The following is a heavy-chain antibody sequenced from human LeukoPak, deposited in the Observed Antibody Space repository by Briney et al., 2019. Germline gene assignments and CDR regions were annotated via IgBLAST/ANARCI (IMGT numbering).Heavy chain of an antibody. CDR2: IKTKTDGGTT. J-gene: IGHJ4*02. V-gene: IGHV3-15*01. Sequence: GGSLRLSCAASGFTFNDAWMSWVRQDPGGGLEWVGRIKTKTDGGTTDYAAPVKDRFIISSDASKNTLYLQMNSLRADDTAVYYCTTYGGISHNWGQGTLVTVSS. CDR1: GFTFNDAW. D-gene: IGHD4/OR15-4a*01. CDR3: TTYGGISHN.